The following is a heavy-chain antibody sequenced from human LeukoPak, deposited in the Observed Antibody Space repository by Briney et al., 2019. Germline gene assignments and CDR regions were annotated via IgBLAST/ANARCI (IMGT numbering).Heavy chain of an antibody. D-gene: IGHD3-10*01. CDR1: GGTFSSYA. Sequence: ASVKVSCKASGGTFSSYAISWVRQAPGQGLEWMGGIIPIFGTANYAQKFQGRVTITADESTSTAYMELSSLRSEDTAVYYCARRITMVRGVIAPFDYWGQGTLVTVSS. V-gene: IGHV1-69*13. CDR3: ARRITMVRGVIAPFDY. CDR2: IIPIFGTA. J-gene: IGHJ4*02.